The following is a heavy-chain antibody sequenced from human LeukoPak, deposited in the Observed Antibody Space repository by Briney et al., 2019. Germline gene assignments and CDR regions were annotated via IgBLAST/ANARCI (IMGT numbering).Heavy chain of an antibody. CDR3: ARDDDYYDSSGSIDY. V-gene: IGHV3-53*01. J-gene: IGHJ4*02. CDR1: GFSVSSNY. D-gene: IGHD3-22*01. Sequence: GGSLRLSCAASGFSVSSNYMSWVRQTPGKGLEWVSGIYSGGHIYYADSVKGRFTISRDNSKNTLYLQMNSLRAEDTAVYYCARDDDYYDSSGSIDYWGQGTLVTVSS. CDR2: IYSGGHI.